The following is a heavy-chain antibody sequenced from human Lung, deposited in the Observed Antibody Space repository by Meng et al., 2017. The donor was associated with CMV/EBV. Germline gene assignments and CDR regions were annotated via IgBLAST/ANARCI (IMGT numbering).Heavy chain of an antibody. CDR1: GDTFTKYT. V-gene: IGHV7-4-1*02. CDR3: ARLYCSGGSCYTIDY. J-gene: IGHJ4*02. Sequence: VRLVQSGAEVKKPVASVKVSCEASGDTFTKYTMNWVRQAPGQGLEWMGWINTNTGKPTYAQGFTGRFVFSLDTSVSTAYLQISSLKAADTAVYYCARLYCSGGSCYTIDYWGQRTLVTVSS. D-gene: IGHD2-15*01. CDR2: INTNTGKP.